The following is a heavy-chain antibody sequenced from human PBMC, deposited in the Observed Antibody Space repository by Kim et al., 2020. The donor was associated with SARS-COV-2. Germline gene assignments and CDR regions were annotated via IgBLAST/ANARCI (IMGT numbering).Heavy chain of an antibody. D-gene: IGHD3-22*01. Sequence: GESLKISCKGSGYSFASYWIGWVRQMPGKGLEWMGIIYPGDSDTRYSPSFEGQVTISADKSINTAYLQWSSLKASDTAMYYCARRAYYYDSSDPFDYWGQGTLVTVSS. V-gene: IGHV5-51*01. CDR1: GYSFASYW. CDR3: ARRAYYYDSSDPFDY. J-gene: IGHJ4*02. CDR2: IYPGDSDT.